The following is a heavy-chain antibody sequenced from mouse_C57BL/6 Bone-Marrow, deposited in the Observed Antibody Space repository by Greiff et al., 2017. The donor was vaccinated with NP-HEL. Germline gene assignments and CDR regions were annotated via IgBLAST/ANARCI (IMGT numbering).Heavy chain of an antibody. V-gene: IGHV1-19*01. CDR3: ARGRYDYDGDWYFDV. J-gene: IGHJ1*03. CDR2: INPYNGGT. D-gene: IGHD2-4*01. Sequence: EVQLQQSGPVLVKPGASVKMSCKASGYTFTDYYMNWVKQSHGKSLEWIGVINPYNGGTSYNQKFKGKATLTVDKSSSTAYMELNSLTSEDSAVYYCARGRYDYDGDWYFDVWGTGTTVTVSS. CDR1: GYTFTDYY.